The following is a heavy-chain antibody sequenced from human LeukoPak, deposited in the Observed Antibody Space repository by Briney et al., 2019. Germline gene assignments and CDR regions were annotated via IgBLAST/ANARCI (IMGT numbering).Heavy chain of an antibody. CDR1: GYSFTSYW. CDR3: ARDSSGYYGKYYFDY. CDR2: IYPGDSDT. V-gene: IGHV5-51*01. Sequence: GESLKISCKGFGYSFTSYWIGWVRQMPGKGLEWMGIIYPGDSDTRYSPSFQGQVTISADKSISTAYLQWSSLKASDTAMYYCARDSSGYYGKYYFDYWGQGTLVTVSS. D-gene: IGHD3-22*01. J-gene: IGHJ4*02.